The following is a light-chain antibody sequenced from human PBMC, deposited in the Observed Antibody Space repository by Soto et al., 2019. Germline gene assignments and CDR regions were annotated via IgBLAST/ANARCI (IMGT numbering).Light chain of an antibody. J-gene: IGKJ1*01. V-gene: IGKV3-15*01. CDR2: GAS. CDR1: QSVSSN. Sequence: EIVLTQSPGTLSLSSGERSALSCRASQSVSSNLAWYQQKPGQAPRLLIYGASTRATGIPVRFSGSGSGTEFTLTISSLQSEDFAVYYCQQYNNWPPKTFGQGTKVDIK. CDR3: QQYNNWPPKT.